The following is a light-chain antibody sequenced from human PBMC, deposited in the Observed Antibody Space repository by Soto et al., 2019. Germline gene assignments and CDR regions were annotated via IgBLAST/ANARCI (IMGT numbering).Light chain of an antibody. Sequence: IQMTQSPSSLSASVGDRVTITCRSSQSISSYLNWYQQTPGKAPKLLIYAASSLQSGVPSRFSGSGSGTDFTLTISSLQPEDFATYYCQQSYSTPITFGQGTRLEIK. CDR1: QSISSY. CDR2: AAS. J-gene: IGKJ5*01. CDR3: QQSYSTPIT. V-gene: IGKV1-39*01.